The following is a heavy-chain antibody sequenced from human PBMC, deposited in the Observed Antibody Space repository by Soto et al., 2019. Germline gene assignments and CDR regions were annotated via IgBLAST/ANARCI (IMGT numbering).Heavy chain of an antibody. V-gene: IGHV3-64D*06. CDR1: GFTFSSYA. CDR2: ISSNGGST. CDR3: VKFRHYDSSGYYYYYYGMDV. Sequence: HPGGSLRLSCSASGFTFSSYAMHWVRQAPGKGLEYVSAISSNGGSTYYADSVKGRFTISRDNSKNTLYLQMSSLRAEDTAVYYCVKFRHYDSSGYYYYYYGMDVWGQGTTVTVSS. D-gene: IGHD3-22*01. J-gene: IGHJ6*02.